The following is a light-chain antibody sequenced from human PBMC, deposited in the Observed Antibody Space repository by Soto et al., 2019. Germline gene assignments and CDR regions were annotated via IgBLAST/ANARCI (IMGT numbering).Light chain of an antibody. CDR3: QQYNFWPPLT. CDR2: DAS. V-gene: IGKV3-15*01. J-gene: IGKJ4*01. CDR1: QSVNSN. Sequence: EIVMTQSPATLSVSPVERATLSCRASQSVNSNLAWYRQKPGQAARLLISDASTRATVVPARFSGSGSGTEFTLTIRSLQSEDSVIYYCQQYNFWPPLTVGGGTKVEIK.